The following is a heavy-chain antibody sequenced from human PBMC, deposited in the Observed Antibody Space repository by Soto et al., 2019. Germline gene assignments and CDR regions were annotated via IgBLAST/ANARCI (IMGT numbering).Heavy chain of an antibody. CDR3: AKGHYYDNVGNWVANQAFDS. CDR1: GFSFNNYA. CDR2: ISGGGTGT. Sequence: GGSLRLSCAVSGFSFNNYAMNWVRLAPGKGLEWVSSISGGGTGTYSADAVRGRFTISSDKSRNTVYLQMSSLRAEDTAVYYCAKGHYYDNVGNWVANQAFDSWGQGSMVTVSS. V-gene: IGHV3-23*01. J-gene: IGHJ4*02. D-gene: IGHD3-22*01.